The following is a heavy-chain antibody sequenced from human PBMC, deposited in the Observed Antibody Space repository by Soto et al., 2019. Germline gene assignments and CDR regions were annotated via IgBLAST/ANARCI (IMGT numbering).Heavy chain of an antibody. D-gene: IGHD6-6*01. Sequence: PSETLSLTCTVSGGSISSSSYYWGWIRQPPGKGLEWIGSIYYSGSTYYNPSLKCRVTISVDTSENQFSLKLSSVTAADTAVYYCARGRGIAARSNWFDPWGQGTLVTVSS. V-gene: IGHV4-39*01. CDR1: GGSISSSSYY. CDR2: IYYSGST. CDR3: ARGRGIAARSNWFDP. J-gene: IGHJ5*02.